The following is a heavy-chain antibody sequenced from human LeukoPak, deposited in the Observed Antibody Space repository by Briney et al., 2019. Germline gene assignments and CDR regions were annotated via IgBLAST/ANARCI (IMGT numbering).Heavy chain of an antibody. V-gene: IGHV3-15*01. CDR3: TTEGVLLWFGELSARDY. J-gene: IGHJ4*02. Sequence: GGSLRLSCAASGFTFSNAWMSWVCQAPGKGLEWVGRIKSKTDGGTTDYAAPVKGRFTISRDDSKNTLYLQMNSLKTEDTAVYYCTTEGVLLWFGELSARDYWGQGTLVTVSS. CDR2: IKSKTDGGTT. CDR1: GFTFSNAW. D-gene: IGHD3-10*01.